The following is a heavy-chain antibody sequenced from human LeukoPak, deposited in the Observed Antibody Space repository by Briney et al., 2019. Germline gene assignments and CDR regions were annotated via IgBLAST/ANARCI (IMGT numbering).Heavy chain of an antibody. J-gene: IGHJ4*02. D-gene: IGHD6-13*01. CDR3: ARVGRAYSSSWYVDY. CDR1: GFTFSDYY. Sequence: KPGGSLRLSCAASGFTFSDYYMSWIRQAPGKGLEWVSYISSSSTYTNYADSVKGRLTISRDNAKNSLYLQMNSLRAEDTAVYYCARVGRAYSSSWYVDYWGQGTLVTVSS. V-gene: IGHV3-11*05. CDR2: ISSSSTYT.